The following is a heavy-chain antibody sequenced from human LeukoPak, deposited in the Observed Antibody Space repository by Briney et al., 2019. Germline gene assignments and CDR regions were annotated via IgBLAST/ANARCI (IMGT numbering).Heavy chain of an antibody. V-gene: IGHV4-59*01. Sequence: PSETLSLTCTVSGGSISSYYWGWIRQPPGRGLEWIGYIYYSGSTNYKPSLKSRVTISVETSKNQFSLNLRSVTAADTAGYYCARVTGYMIEDYFDYWGQGTLVTVSS. D-gene: IGHD3-22*01. J-gene: IGHJ4*02. CDR1: GGSISSYY. CDR3: ARVTGYMIEDYFDY. CDR2: IYYSGST.